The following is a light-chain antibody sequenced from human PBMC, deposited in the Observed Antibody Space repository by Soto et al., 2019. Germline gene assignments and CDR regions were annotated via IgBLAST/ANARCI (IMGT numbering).Light chain of an antibody. Sequence: IQLTQSPSSLSASVGDRVTITCRASQGISSYLAWYQQKPGRAPNLLIYAASPLQSGVPSRFSGSGSGTDFTLTISSLQPEDFASYYCQQVNSYPYTFGQGTKLEIK. J-gene: IGKJ2*01. CDR3: QQVNSYPYT. CDR2: AAS. CDR1: QGISSY. V-gene: IGKV1-9*01.